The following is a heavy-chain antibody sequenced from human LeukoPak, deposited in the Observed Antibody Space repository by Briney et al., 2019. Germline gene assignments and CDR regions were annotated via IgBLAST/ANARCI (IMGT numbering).Heavy chain of an antibody. V-gene: IGHV3-33*01. Sequence: GGSLRLSCAASGFTFSSYGMHWVRQAPGKGLEWVAVIWYDGSNKYYADSVKGRFTISRDNSKNRLYLQMNSPRVEDTAVYYCGRDLVDYDSSGYCAYWGQGTGVTVSS. D-gene: IGHD3-22*01. CDR2: IWYDGSNK. CDR1: GFTFSSYG. CDR3: GRDLVDYDSSGYCAY. J-gene: IGHJ4*02.